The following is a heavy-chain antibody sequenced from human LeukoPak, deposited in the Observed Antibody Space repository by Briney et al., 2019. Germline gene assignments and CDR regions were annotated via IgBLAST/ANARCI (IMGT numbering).Heavy chain of an antibody. D-gene: IGHD3/OR15-3a*01. CDR2: ISHSGST. CDR1: GGSISSYY. J-gene: IGHJ4*02. V-gene: IGHV4-59*08. CDR3: ARLIYTFGAGRYFDY. Sequence: SETLSLTCTVSGGSISSYYWSWIRQPPGKGLEWIGYISHSGSTNYNPSLKSRVTISVDTSKDQFSLKLSSVTAAGTAVYYCARLIYTFGAGRYFDYWGQGTLVTVSS.